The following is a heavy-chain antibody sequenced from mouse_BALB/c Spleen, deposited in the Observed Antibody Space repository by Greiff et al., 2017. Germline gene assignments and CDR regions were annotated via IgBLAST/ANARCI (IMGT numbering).Heavy chain of an antibody. J-gene: IGHJ4*01. D-gene: IGHD3-1*01. Sequence: EVKLVESGPGLVKPSQSLSLTCSVTGYSITSGYYWNWIRQFPGNKLEWMGYISYDGSNNYNPSLKNRISITRDTSKNQFFLKLNSVTTEDTATYYCARHRHYAMDYWGQGTSVTVSS. CDR3: ARHRHYAMDY. CDR1: GYSITSGYY. V-gene: IGHV3-6*02. CDR2: ISYDGSN.